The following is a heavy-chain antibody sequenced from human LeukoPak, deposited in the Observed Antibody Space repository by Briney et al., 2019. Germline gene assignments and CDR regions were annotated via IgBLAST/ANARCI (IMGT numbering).Heavy chain of an antibody. J-gene: IGHJ6*03. CDR1: GGTFSSYA. CDR3: AREFQGVVVTANQPGYYMDV. D-gene: IGHD2-21*02. Sequence: GSSVKVSCKASGGTFSSYAISWVRQAPGQGLEWMGRIIPIFGTANHAQKFQGRVTITADKSTSTAYMELSSLRSEDTAVYYCAREFQGVVVTANQPGYYMDVWGKGTTVTVSS. CDR2: IIPIFGTA. V-gene: IGHV1-69*06.